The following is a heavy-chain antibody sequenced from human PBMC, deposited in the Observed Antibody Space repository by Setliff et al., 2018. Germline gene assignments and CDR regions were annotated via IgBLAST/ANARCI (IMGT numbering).Heavy chain of an antibody. CDR3: ARQPEGGYYDSSGYYGMAPYYFDY. D-gene: IGHD3-22*01. Sequence: KSSETLSLTCAVSGYSISSGYYWGWIRQPPGKGLEWIGSIYHSGSTYYNPSLKSRVTISVDTSKNQFSLKLSSVTAADTAVYYCARQPEGGYYDSSGYYGMAPYYFDYWGQGTLVTSPQ. CDR2: IYHSGST. J-gene: IGHJ4*02. CDR1: GYSISSGYY. V-gene: IGHV4-38-2*01.